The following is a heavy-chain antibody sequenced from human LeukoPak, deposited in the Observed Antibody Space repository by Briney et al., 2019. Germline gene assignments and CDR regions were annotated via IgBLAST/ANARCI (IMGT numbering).Heavy chain of an antibody. CDR1: GFTFSSYA. J-gene: IGHJ4*02. V-gene: IGHV3-23*01. CDR2: ISGSDGST. Sequence: GGSLRLSCAASGFTFSSYAMSWVRQAPGKGLEWVSGISGSDGSTKYAESVKGRFTISRDNSKNTLYLQMNSLRAEDTAVYYCAKDSGGYSGYVYFDYWGQGTLVTVSS. CDR3: AKDSGGYSGYVYFDY. D-gene: IGHD5-12*01.